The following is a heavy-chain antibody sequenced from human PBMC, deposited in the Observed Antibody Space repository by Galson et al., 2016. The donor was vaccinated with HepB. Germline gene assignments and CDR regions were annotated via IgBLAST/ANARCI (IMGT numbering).Heavy chain of an antibody. CDR1: GYTFFTYY. D-gene: IGHD3-16*01. CDR2: INPSSGGT. V-gene: IGHV1-46*01. J-gene: IGHJ6*02. CDR3: ARCYGGGSYSDYGMDA. Sequence: SVKVSCKASGYTFFTYYMHWVRQAPGQGLEWLGLINPSSGGTTYPQKFRGRVTMTSDMSTSTVYMELSGLRSDDTAVYYCARCYGGGSYSDYGMDAWGQGTTVTVSS.